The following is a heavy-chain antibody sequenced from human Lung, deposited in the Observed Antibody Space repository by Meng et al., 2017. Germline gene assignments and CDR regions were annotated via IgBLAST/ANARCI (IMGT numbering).Heavy chain of an antibody. Sequence: EVQAVESGSGLVPPGGSLGPVCAASEFTLTDNWMPWMRQRHGKGLVWVSRINRDGTKPTYADSVKGRFTISRDNAKITLYLQMNNLRAEDTAFYYCTNDRLNHWGQGALVTVSS. CDR2: INRDGTKP. D-gene: IGHD1-1*01. CDR1: EFTLTDNW. CDR3: TNDRLNH. J-gene: IGHJ1*01. V-gene: IGHV3-74*01.